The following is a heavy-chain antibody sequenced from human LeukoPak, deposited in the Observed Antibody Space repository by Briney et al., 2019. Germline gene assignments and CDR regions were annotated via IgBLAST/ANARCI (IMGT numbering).Heavy chain of an antibody. D-gene: IGHD3-10*01. CDR3: AAITMVRGVPSHFDY. V-gene: IGHV5-51*01. CDR1: GYSFTTYW. CDR2: IYPGDSDI. J-gene: IGHJ4*02. Sequence: GESLKISGKASGYSFTTYWIGWVRPMPGKGLEWMGIIYPGDSDIRYSPSFQGQVTISADKSINTAYLQWSSLKASDTAMYYCAAITMVRGVPSHFDYWGQGTLVTVSS.